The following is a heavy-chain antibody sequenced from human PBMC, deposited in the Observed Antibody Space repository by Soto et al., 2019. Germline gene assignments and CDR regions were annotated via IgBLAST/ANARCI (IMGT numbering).Heavy chain of an antibody. Sequence: QVQLVQSGAEVKKPGASVKVSCKASGYTFTSSDINWVRQATGQGLEWMGWMNPNNGNTGYAQEVPGRVTMTRATSITTAYMELSSLTSYDTAIYYCATSGSGWYLYWGQGTLVTVSS. CDR1: GYTFTSSD. J-gene: IGHJ4*02. V-gene: IGHV1-8*01. CDR2: MNPNNGNT. D-gene: IGHD6-19*01. CDR3: ATSGSGWYLY.